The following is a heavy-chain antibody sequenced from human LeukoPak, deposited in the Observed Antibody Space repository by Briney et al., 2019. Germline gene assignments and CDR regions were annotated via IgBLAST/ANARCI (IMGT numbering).Heavy chain of an antibody. J-gene: IGHJ6*03. CDR2: IIPIFGTA. D-gene: IGHD1-26*01. CDR1: GGTFSSYA. V-gene: IGHV1-69*05. CDR3: ARDNAVGATYYYYMDV. Sequence: SVKVSCKASGGTFSSYAISWVRQAPGQGLEWMGGIIPIFGTANYAQKFQGRVTITTDESTSTAYMELSSLRSEDTAVYYCARDNAVGATYYYYMDVWGKGTTVTVSS.